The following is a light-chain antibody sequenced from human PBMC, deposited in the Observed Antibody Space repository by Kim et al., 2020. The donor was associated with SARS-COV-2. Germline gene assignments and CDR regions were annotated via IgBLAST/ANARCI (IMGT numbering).Light chain of an antibody. J-gene: IGKJ4*02. CDR1: QSVNNN. Sequence: EIVMTQSPATLSVSPGKRATISCRASQSVNNNVAWYQQKPGQAPRLLIYGASATANGVPARFTGSGSGTEFTLTISSLKSEDFAVYYCQQYKNWPLTFGGGTKLEI. V-gene: IGKV3-15*01. CDR3: QQYKNWPLT. CDR2: GAS.